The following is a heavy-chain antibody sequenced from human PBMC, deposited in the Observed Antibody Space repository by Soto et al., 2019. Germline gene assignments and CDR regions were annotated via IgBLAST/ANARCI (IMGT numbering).Heavy chain of an antibody. CDR3: AKRPVSLVCFEY. CDR2: ISGGGGRI. D-gene: IGHD3-16*01. J-gene: IGHJ4*02. CDR1: EFTFSNYD. V-gene: IGHV3-23*01. Sequence: EVQLLESVGGLVQPGGSLRLSCADSEFTFSNYDMSRVRQAPGKGLEWISTISGGGGRIYYADSVKCRFTISRDNSKNPLFMQMNSLIAQDTAVYSCAKRPVSLVCFEYWGQRSLVTVSS.